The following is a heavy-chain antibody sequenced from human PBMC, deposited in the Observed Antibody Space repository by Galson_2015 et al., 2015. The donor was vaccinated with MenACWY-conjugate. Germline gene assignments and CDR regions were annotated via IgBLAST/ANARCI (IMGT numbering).Heavy chain of an antibody. Sequence: SVKVSCKASGYTFASYAMHGVRQAPGQRLEWMGWIHAGNGNTKYSQGFQGRVTITRDTSASTAYMELSSLRSADTAVYYFVRLGYTGYDSGCFGPWGQGTLVTVSS. V-gene: IGHV1-3*01. CDR2: IHAGNGNT. D-gene: IGHD5-12*01. J-gene: IGHJ5*02. CDR1: GYTFASYA. CDR3: VRLGYTGYDSGCFGP.